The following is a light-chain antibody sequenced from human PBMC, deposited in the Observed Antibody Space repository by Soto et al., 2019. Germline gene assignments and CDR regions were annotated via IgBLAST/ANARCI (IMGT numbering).Light chain of an antibody. Sequence: DIQMTQSPPTLSASVGDRVTITCRASQTISTWLAWYQQKPGKAPKLLIYKASKLENGIPSRFSGCGSRTEVSLINCSHQPDDFATYFCQQYYIYASFGQGTKVESK. CDR3: QQYYIYAS. J-gene: IGKJ1*01. V-gene: IGKV1-5*03. CDR2: KAS. CDR1: QTISTW.